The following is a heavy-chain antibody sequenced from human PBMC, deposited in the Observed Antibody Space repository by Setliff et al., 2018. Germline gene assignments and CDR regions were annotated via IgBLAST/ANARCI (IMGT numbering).Heavy chain of an antibody. CDR3: AIPSSGNFYFDY. CDR2: IIPIFGTA. J-gene: IGHJ4*02. V-gene: IGHV1-69*13. D-gene: IGHD1-26*01. CDR1: GGTFSSYA. Sequence: SVKVSCKASGGTFSSYAITWVRQAPGQGLEWMGGIIPIFGTAKYAQKFQGRVTITADQSTRTAYMELSSLRSEDTAVYYCAIPSSGNFYFDYWGQGTLVTSPQ.